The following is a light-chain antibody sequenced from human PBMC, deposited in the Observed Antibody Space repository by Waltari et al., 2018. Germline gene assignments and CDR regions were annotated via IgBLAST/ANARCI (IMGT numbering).Light chain of an antibody. CDR3: QQYYGTPGVT. V-gene: IGKV1-NL1*01. CDR2: DAS. CDR1: QGIRNY. Sequence: DLQMTQCPSCLSASVGDRVNITCRASQGIRNYLAWYQHKPGKAPILLIYDASRLESGVPSRFSGSGSGTDYTLTINNLQPEDFATYYCQQYYGTPGVTFGPGTTVDIK. J-gene: IGKJ3*01.